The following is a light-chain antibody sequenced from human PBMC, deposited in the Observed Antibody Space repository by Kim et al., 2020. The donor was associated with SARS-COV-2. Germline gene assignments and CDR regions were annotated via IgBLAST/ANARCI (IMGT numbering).Light chain of an antibody. Sequence: SSELTQDPAVSVALGQTVRITCQGDSLRSYHASWYQQKAGQAPVLIMSGKNTRPSGSPDRFSGSSSRNTASLTITGAQAEDEADYYCDSRDISSDHVLFG. V-gene: IGLV3-19*01. CDR1: SLRSYH. CDR3: DSRDISSDHVL. J-gene: IGLJ3*02. CDR2: GKN.